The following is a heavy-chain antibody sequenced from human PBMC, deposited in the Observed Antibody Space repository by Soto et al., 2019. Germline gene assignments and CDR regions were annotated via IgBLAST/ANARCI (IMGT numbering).Heavy chain of an antibody. J-gene: IGHJ3*01. CDR2: ISGRGGTT. CDR1: GFTFSSFA. D-gene: IGHD1-1*01. Sequence: QLLESGGDLVQPGGSLRLSCVASGFTFSSFAMNWIRQAPGKGLEWVCDISGRGGTTHYAESVKGRFTISRDNSKNMVYLQMNSLTADDTAIYYCANGFPLSTIFDAFDVWGHGTAVTISS. V-gene: IGHV3-23*01. CDR3: ANGFPLSTIFDAFDV.